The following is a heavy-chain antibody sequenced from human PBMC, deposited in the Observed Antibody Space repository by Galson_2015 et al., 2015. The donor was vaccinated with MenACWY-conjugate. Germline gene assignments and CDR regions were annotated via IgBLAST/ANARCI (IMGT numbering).Heavy chain of an antibody. V-gene: IGHV4-4*07. Sequence: TLSLTCNVSGGSIRSYYWTWIRQPPGRGLEWIGYSSTTGSSEYNPSLKSRVTMSVDTSKNQFSLKLSSVTAADTAVYYCARDRWGYWFDPWGQGTRVTVSS. CDR2: SSTTGSS. D-gene: IGHD2-21*01. CDR3: ARDRWGYWFDP. CDR1: GGSIRSYY. J-gene: IGHJ5*02.